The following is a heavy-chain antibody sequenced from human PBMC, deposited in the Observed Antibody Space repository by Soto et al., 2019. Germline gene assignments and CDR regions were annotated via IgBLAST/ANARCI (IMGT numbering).Heavy chain of an antibody. CDR3: AREEKDSTGVGYFDL. V-gene: IGHV4-31*03. CDR2: IYYSGST. D-gene: IGHD3-22*01. J-gene: IGHJ2*01. Sequence: QVKLQESGPGLVKPSQTLSLTCTVSGGSISSGGYYWSWIRQHPGKGLEWIGYIYYSGSTYYNPSLKSRVTISVDKSKNQFPLKLSSVTDADTAVYYCAREEKDSTGVGYFDLWGRGTLVTVSS. CDR1: GGSISSGGYY.